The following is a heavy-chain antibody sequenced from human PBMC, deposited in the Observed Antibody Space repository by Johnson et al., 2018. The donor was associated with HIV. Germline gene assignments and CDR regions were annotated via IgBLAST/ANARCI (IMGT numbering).Heavy chain of an antibody. J-gene: IGHJ3*02. CDR3: ARIGDAFDI. CDR2: ISYDGSNK. Sequence: QVQLVESGGGVVQPGRSLRLSCAASGFTFSSYAMHWVRQAPGKGLAWVAVISYDGSNKYYADSVKGRFTISRDNSKNTLYLQMNSLRAEDTAVYYCARIGDAFDIWGQGTMVTVSS. CDR1: GFTFSSYA. D-gene: IGHD3-16*01. V-gene: IGHV3-30*04.